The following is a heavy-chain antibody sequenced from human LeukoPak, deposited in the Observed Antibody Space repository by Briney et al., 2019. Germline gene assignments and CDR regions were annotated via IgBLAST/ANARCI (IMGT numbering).Heavy chain of an antibody. CDR2: TSYGRST. CDR1: GGSVSTYY. V-gene: IGHV4-59*02. Sequence: SETLSLTCSVSGGSVSTYYWSWIRQPPGKGLKWIGYTSYGRSTNYNPPLRSRVTISLDTSKNQFSLKLSSVTAVDTAVYYCARAERTGGDYWGQGILVTVSS. CDR3: ARAERTGGDY. D-gene: IGHD3-16*01. J-gene: IGHJ4*02.